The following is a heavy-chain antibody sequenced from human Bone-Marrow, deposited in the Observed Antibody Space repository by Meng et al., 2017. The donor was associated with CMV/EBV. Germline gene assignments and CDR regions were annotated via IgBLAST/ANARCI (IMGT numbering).Heavy chain of an antibody. CDR2: IYSSGFT. V-gene: IGHV4-4*09. CDR3: ARIISGDSLGFDL. Sequence: SDTLSLTCIVSGGSINTYYWSWIRQPPGKGLEWIGYIYSSGFTNYNPSLMSRLTISVDMSRNQFSLHLNSVTAAETAVYYCARIISGDSLGFDLWGPGTMVTVSS. CDR1: GGSINTYY. D-gene: IGHD7-27*01. J-gene: IGHJ3*01.